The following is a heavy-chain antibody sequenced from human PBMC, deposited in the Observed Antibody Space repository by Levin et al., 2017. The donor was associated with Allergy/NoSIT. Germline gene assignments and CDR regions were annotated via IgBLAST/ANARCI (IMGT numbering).Heavy chain of an antibody. V-gene: IGHV3-53*01. Sequence: RTGGSLRLSCAASGFTVSSNYMSWVRQAPGKGLEWVSVIYSGGSTYYADSVKGRFTISRDNSKNTLYLQMNSLRAEDTAVYYCARGPIAASDYWGQGTLVTVSS. CDR3: ARGPIAASDY. D-gene: IGHD6-6*01. CDR1: GFTVSSNY. CDR2: IYSGGST. J-gene: IGHJ4*02.